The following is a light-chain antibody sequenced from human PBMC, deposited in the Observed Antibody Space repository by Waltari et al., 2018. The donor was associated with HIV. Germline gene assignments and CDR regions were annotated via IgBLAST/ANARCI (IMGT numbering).Light chain of an antibody. J-gene: IGLJ2*01. Sequence: QSVLTQAPSASGTPGQRVTISCSGTNSNIRSNFLYWYQQVPGGAPKLLIYRNNQRPSGVPDRFSGSKSVTSASLAISGLRSEDEADYYCAAWDDSLSGLVFGGRTKLTVL. CDR2: RNN. CDR3: AAWDDSLSGLV. CDR1: NSNIRSNF. V-gene: IGLV1-47*01.